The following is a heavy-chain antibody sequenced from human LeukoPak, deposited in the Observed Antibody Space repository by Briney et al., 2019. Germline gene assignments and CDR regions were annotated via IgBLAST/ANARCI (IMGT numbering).Heavy chain of an antibody. CDR3: ARLDILAGYYSTFYFDY. J-gene: IGHJ4*02. D-gene: IGHD3-9*01. Sequence: SETLSLTCTVSGGSLSSSSYYWGWVRQPPGRGLGGIGSIYYSGSTYYNASLKSRVTISVDTSKNQFSLKLSSVTAADTAVYYCARLDILAGYYSTFYFDYWGQGTLVTVSS. CDR2: IYYSGST. V-gene: IGHV4-39*01. CDR1: GGSLSSSSYY.